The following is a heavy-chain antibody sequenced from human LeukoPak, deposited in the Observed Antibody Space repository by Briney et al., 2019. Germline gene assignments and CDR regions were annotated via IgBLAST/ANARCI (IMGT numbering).Heavy chain of an antibody. CDR3: ARGGARYLDS. V-gene: IGHV3-7*01. CDR1: GFSFSSYT. D-gene: IGHD3-9*01. J-gene: IGHJ4*02. CDR2: MKEDGSDI. Sequence: GGSLRLSCVASGFSFSSYTMSWVRQAPGKGPEWVAKMKEDGSDIHYVDFVKGRFTICRDNAKNSLCLQMSSLRVEDTAVYYCARGGARYLDSWGQGILVTVSS.